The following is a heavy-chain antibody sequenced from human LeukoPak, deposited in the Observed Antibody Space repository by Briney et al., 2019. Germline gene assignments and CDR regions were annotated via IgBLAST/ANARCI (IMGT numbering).Heavy chain of an antibody. CDR2: ISSSGSTI. V-gene: IGHV3-11*01. CDR1: GFTFSDYY. D-gene: IGHD3-22*01. CDR3: AKAGSYYYDSSGYYPDY. Sequence: PGGSLRLSCAASGFTFSDYYMSWIRQAPGKGLEWVSYISSSGSTIYYADSVKGRFTIPRDNAKNSLYLQMNSLRAEDTAVYYCAKAGSYYYDSSGYYPDYWGQGTLVTVSS. J-gene: IGHJ4*02.